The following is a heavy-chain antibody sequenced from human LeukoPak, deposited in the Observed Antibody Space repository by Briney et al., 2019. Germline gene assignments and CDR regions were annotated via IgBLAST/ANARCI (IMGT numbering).Heavy chain of an antibody. J-gene: IGHJ3*02. Sequence: PGGSLRLSCAASGFTFSSYAMSWIRQAPGKGLEWVSYISSSGSTIYYADSVKGRFTISRDNAKNSLYLQMNSLRAEDTAVYYCARERLTGGRDAFDIWGQGTMVTVSS. CDR2: ISSSGSTI. CDR3: ARERLTGGRDAFDI. V-gene: IGHV3-11*01. CDR1: GFTFSSYA. D-gene: IGHD7-27*01.